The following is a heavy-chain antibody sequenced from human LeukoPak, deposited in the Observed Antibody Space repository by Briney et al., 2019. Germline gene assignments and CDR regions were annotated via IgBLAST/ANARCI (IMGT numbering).Heavy chain of an antibody. V-gene: IGHV1-46*01. D-gene: IGHD5-18*01. CDR3: ARDSGDTAMVLGY. CDR1: GGTFSSHI. CDR2: INPSGGST. J-gene: IGHJ4*02. Sequence: ASVKVSCKASGGTFSSHIINWVRQAPGQGLEWMGIINPSGGSTSYAQKFQGRVTMTRDTSTSTVYMELSSLRSEDTAVYYCARDSGDTAMVLGYWGQGTLVTVSS.